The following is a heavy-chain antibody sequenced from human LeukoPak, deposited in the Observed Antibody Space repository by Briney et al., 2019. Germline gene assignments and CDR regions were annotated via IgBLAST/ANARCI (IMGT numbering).Heavy chain of an antibody. D-gene: IGHD6-13*01. J-gene: IGHJ3*02. CDR2: INPSGGST. CDR3: ARGLYSSSWTYAFDI. Sequence: SSVKVSCKASGYTFTSYYMHWVRQAPGQGLEGMGIINPSGGSTSYAQKFQGRVTMTRDTSTSTVYMELSSLRSEDTAVYYCARGLYSSSWTYAFDIWGQGTMVTVSS. V-gene: IGHV1-46*01. CDR1: GYTFTSYY.